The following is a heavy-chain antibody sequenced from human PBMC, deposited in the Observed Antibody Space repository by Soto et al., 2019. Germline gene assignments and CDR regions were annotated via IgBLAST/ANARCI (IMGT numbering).Heavy chain of an antibody. CDR1: GYTFTGHY. J-gene: IGHJ4*02. D-gene: IGHD5-12*01. Sequence: ASVKVSCKASGYTFTGHYIHWVRQAPEQGPEWMGEIGPESGATRYAQKFQGRVTMTRDMSITTVYMELNNLSPADTAVYYCGRGRSGQIVVFYWGQGTPVTVS. CDR2: IGPESGAT. CDR3: GRGRSGQIVVFY. V-gene: IGHV1-2*02.